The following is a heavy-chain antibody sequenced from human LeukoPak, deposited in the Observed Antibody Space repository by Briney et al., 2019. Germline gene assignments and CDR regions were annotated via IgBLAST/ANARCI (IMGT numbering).Heavy chain of an antibody. V-gene: IGHV3-48*02. D-gene: IGHD1-1*01. J-gene: IGHJ3*02. CDR3: ARGIQLERPDAFDI. Sequence: PGGSLRLSCAASGFTFSSYSMNWVRQAPGKGLEWVSYISSSGSTIYYADSVKGRFTISRDNAKNSLYLQMNSLRDEDTAVYYCARGIQLERPDAFDIWGQGTMVTVSS. CDR1: GFTFSSYS. CDR2: ISSSGSTI.